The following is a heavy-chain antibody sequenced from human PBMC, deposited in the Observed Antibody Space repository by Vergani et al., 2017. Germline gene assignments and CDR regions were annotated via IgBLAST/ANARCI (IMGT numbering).Heavy chain of an antibody. CDR3: AREKGDDILTGYYKGYYYYYMDV. J-gene: IGHJ6*03. Sequence: QVQLVQSGAEVKKPGASVKVSCKASGYTFTSYGISWVRRAPGQGLEWMGWISAYNGNTNYAKKPQGRVTMTTDTSTRTAYRELRSLRSDDTAVYYCAREKGDDILTGYYKGYYYYYMDVWGKGTTVTVSS. V-gene: IGHV1-18*01. CDR2: ISAYNGNT. D-gene: IGHD3-9*01. CDR1: GYTFTSYG.